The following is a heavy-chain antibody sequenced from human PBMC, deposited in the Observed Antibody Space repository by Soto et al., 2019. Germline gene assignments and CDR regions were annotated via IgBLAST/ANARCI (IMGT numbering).Heavy chain of an antibody. D-gene: IGHD6-19*01. J-gene: IGHJ4*02. CDR3: ARYPNPTVAGLPFDL. CDR1: GFTFSSYW. V-gene: IGHV3-7*03. Sequence: GGSLRLSCAASGFTFSSYWMSWVRQAPGKGLEWVAHTRQDGGQEYYVDSVKGRFTISRDNAKNSPYLQMNSLRVEDTAVYYCARYPNPTVAGLPFDLWGQGTLVTSPQ. CDR2: TRQDGGQE.